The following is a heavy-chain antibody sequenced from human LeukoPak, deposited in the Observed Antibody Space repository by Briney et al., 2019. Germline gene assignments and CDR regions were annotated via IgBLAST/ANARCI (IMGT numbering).Heavy chain of an antibody. CDR1: GFTFSDYA. J-gene: IGHJ3*01. V-gene: IGHV3-30*14. Sequence: GGSLRLSCAASGFTFSDYAMHWVRQAPGKGLEWVALISYDGTNKYYADSVKGRFTISRDNSKNTVYLDMNSLRAEDTAVYYCARAVDIVATTPFDLWGQGTMVTVSS. CDR3: ARAVDIVATTPFDL. D-gene: IGHD5-12*01. CDR2: ISYDGTNK.